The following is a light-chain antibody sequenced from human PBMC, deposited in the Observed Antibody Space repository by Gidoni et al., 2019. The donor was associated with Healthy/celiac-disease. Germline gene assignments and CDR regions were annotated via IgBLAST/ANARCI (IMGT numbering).Light chain of an antibody. V-gene: IGKV1-5*01. Sequence: DIQMTQSPATLSASVGDRVTITCLASQSISSWLAWYQQKPGKAPQLLIYYASSLESGVPSRFSCSGSVTEFTLTFSSLQPDDFATSYCQQYNSFTWTFGQGTKVEIK. CDR1: QSISSW. CDR3: QQYNSFTWT. CDR2: YAS. J-gene: IGKJ1*01.